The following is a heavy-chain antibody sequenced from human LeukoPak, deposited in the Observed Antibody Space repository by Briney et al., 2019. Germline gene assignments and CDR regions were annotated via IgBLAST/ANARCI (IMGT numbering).Heavy chain of an antibody. J-gene: IGHJ3*01. V-gene: IGHV3-30-3*01. CDR3: ARDRSGYASDAFDF. CDR1: GFTFSDYA. CDR2: LSYGGTNK. D-gene: IGHD3-3*01. Sequence: GRSLRLSCAASGFTFSDYAMHWVRQAPGKGLEWVAVLSYGGTNKYYADSVKGRFTISRDNSKNTMFLQMNSLRAEDTAVYHCARDRSGYASDAFDFWGQGTMVTVSS.